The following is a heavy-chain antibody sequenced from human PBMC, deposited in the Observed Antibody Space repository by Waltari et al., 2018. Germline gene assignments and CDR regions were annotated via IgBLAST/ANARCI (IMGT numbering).Heavy chain of an antibody. CDR1: EFTFRAYA. CDR2: VGSGASHT. Sequence: EVQLVESGGDLVKPGGSLRLSCVGSEFTFRAYAMNLVRRGPGKGLEWLAEVGSGASHTDYADSVKGRFTISRDEAKNSVYLEMKRLRVDDTAVYYCARDSFGHGRQSSYHVGMDVWGQGTTVTVSS. CDR3: ARDSFGHGRQSSYHVGMDV. J-gene: IGHJ6*02. V-gene: IGHV3-21*05. D-gene: IGHD1-26*01.